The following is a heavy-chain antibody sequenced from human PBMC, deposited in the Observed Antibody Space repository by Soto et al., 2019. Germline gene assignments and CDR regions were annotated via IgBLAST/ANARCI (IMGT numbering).Heavy chain of an antibody. CDR1: GFTFDDYA. J-gene: IGHJ6*02. Sequence: EVQLVESGGGLVQPGRSLRLSCAASGFTFDDYAMHWVRQAPGKGLEWVSGISWNSGSIGYADSVKGRFTISRDNAKNSLYLQMNSLRAEDTALYYCAKDMRPPPYSSSWYTSPKYYYYGMDVWGQGTTVTVSS. CDR3: AKDMRPPPYSSSWYTSPKYYYYGMDV. V-gene: IGHV3-9*01. D-gene: IGHD6-13*01. CDR2: ISWNSGSI.